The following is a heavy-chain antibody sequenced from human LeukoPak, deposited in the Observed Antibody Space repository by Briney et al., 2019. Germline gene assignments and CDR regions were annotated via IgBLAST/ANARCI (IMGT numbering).Heavy chain of an antibody. CDR1: GYTFTSYG. V-gene: IGHV1-18*01. D-gene: IGHD7-27*01. CDR2: ISAYNGNT. CDR3: ARGLPWGQNSLYGMDV. J-gene: IGHJ6*02. Sequence: GASVKVSCKASGYTFTSYGVSWVRQAPGQGLEWKGWISAYNGNTNYAQKVQARVTMTRDTSTSTAYMELRSLRSDDTAVYYCARGLPWGQNSLYGMDVWGQGTTVTVSS.